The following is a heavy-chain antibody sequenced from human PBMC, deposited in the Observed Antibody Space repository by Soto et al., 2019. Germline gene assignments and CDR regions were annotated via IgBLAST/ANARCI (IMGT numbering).Heavy chain of an antibody. Sequence: PGGSLRLSCAASGFTFSSYGMHWVRQAPGKGLEWVAVISYDGSNKYYADSVKGRFTISRDNSKNTLYLQMNSLRAEDTAVYYCAKAVIGGSGSYYENWFDPWGQGTLVTGSS. J-gene: IGHJ5*02. CDR1: GFTFSSYG. CDR2: ISYDGSNK. CDR3: AKAVIGGSGSYYENWFDP. D-gene: IGHD3-10*01. V-gene: IGHV3-30*18.